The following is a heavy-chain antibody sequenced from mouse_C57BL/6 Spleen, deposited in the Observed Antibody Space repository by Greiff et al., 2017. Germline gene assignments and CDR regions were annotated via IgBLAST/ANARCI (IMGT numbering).Heavy chain of an antibody. CDR3: ARWGLRDYYAMDY. D-gene: IGHD2-4*01. CDR2: IDPSDSYT. J-gene: IGHJ4*01. Sequence: VKLQQPGAELVMPGASVKLSCKASGYTFTSYWMHWVKQRPGQGLEWIGEIDPSDSYTNYNQKFKGKSTLTVDKSSSTAYMQLSSLTSEDSAVYYCARWGLRDYYAMDYWGQGTSVTVSA. V-gene: IGHV1-69*01. CDR1: GYTFTSYW.